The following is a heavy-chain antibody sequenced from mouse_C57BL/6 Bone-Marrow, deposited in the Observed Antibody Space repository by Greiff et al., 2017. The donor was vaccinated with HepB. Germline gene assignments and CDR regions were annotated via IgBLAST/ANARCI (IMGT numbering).Heavy chain of an antibody. Sequence: EVKLVESGGGLVKPGGSLKLSCAASGFTFSDYGMHWVRQAPEKGLEWVAYISSGSSTIYYADTVKGRFTISRDNAKNTLFLQMTSLRSEDTAMYYCARPYYSNYVKTWFAYWGQGTLVTVSA. V-gene: IGHV5-17*01. D-gene: IGHD2-5*01. CDR3: ARPYYSNYVKTWFAY. J-gene: IGHJ3*01. CDR1: GFTFSDYG. CDR2: ISSGSSTI.